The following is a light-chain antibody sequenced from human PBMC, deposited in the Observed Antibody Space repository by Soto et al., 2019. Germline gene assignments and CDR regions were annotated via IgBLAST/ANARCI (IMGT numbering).Light chain of an antibody. CDR1: PSVSGSY. Sequence: EIVLTQSPFTLSLSPGETAILSCRASPSVSGSYLAWYQHRPGQTPRLLIYEAFKRAGGVPDRISGSASGTDFTLIISRLEPEDFAVYYCQQYGFSPYTFGQGTKVDIK. V-gene: IGKV3-20*01. CDR3: QQYGFSPYT. J-gene: IGKJ2*01. CDR2: EAF.